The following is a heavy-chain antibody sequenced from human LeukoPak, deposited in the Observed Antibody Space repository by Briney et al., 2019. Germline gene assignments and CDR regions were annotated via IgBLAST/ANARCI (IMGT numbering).Heavy chain of an antibody. CDR2: INHSGST. V-gene: IGHV4-34*01. Sequence: SETLSLTCAVYGGSFSAYCWNWIRQPPGKGLEWIGEINHSGSTNYNPSLKSRVTISIDTSKNQFSPKLSSVTAADTAVYYCASPLTTVTTRGPPGYWGQGTLVTVSS. CDR3: ASPLTTVTTRGPPGY. J-gene: IGHJ4*02. D-gene: IGHD4-17*01. CDR1: GGSFSAYC.